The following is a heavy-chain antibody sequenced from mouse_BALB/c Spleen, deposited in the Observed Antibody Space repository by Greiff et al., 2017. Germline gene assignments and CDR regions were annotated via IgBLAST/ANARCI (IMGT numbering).Heavy chain of an antibody. CDR3: ARADYGNYVEFAY. CDR1: GYTFSSYW. V-gene: IGHV1-9*01. J-gene: IGHJ3*01. Sequence: VQLQQSGAELMKPGASVKISCKATGYTFSSYWIEWVKQRPGHGLEWIGAILPGSGSTNYNEKFKGKATFTADTASNTAYMQLSSLTSEDSAVYYGARADYGNYVEFAYWGQGTLVTVSA. D-gene: IGHD2-1*01. CDR2: ILPGSGST.